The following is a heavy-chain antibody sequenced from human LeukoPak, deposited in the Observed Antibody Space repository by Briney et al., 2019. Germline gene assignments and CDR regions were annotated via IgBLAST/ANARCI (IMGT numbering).Heavy chain of an antibody. Sequence: QPGRSLRLSCAASGFTFSSYGMHWVRQAPGKGLEWVAVISYDGSNKYYADSVKGRFTISRDNSKNTLYLQMNSLRAEDTAVYYCAKSPSTVTTESYWGQGTLVTASS. CDR2: ISYDGSNK. V-gene: IGHV3-30*18. CDR1: GFTFSSYG. J-gene: IGHJ4*02. D-gene: IGHD4-17*01. CDR3: AKSPSTVTTESY.